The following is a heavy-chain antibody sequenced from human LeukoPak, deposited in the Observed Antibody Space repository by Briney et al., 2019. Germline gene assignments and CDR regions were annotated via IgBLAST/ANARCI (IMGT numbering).Heavy chain of an antibody. Sequence: ASVKVSCKASGYIFSNYGISWARQAPGQGLEWMGWISDHNGNPNYAQKFEGRATMTTDTSTSTAYMELTSLTSDDTAVYYCARDSVLGAPYTDYWGQGTLVTVSS. CDR3: ARDSVLGAPYTDY. J-gene: IGHJ4*02. V-gene: IGHV1-18*01. CDR1: GYIFSNYG. D-gene: IGHD3-3*02. CDR2: ISDHNGNP.